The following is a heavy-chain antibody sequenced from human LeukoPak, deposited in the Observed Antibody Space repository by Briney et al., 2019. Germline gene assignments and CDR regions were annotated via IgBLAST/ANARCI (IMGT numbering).Heavy chain of an antibody. Sequence: GESLKISCKGSGYSFISYWIGWVRQMPGKGLEWMGVIYPDDSDTRYSPSFQGQVTISADKSISTAYLQWSSLKASDTAMYYCARPGYYDSSGYSFNPIDYWGQGTLVTVSS. V-gene: IGHV5-51*01. CDR3: ARPGYYDSSGYSFNPIDY. CDR1: GYSFISYW. D-gene: IGHD3-22*01. CDR2: IYPDDSDT. J-gene: IGHJ4*02.